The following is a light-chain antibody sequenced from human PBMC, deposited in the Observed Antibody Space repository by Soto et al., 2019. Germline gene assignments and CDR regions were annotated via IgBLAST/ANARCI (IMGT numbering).Light chain of an antibody. V-gene: IGLV2-14*03. CDR3: NSYRSSSTRYV. CDR2: DVS. Sequence: QTALTQPASVSGSAGQSITISCTGTSSDIGGYNYVSWYQQHPGRAPKLLIYDVSNRPSGVSNRFSGSKSGNTASLTISGLQAEDEADYYCNSYRSSSTRYVFGSGTKVTVL. J-gene: IGLJ1*01. CDR1: SSDIGGYNY.